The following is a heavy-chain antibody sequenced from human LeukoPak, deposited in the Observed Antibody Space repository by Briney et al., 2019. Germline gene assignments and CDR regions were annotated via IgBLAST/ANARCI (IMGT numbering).Heavy chain of an antibody. CDR3: ARGGYCSGGSCYYHFDY. CDR1: GFTFSSYA. V-gene: IGHV3-30*01. CDR2: ISYDGSNK. J-gene: IGHJ4*02. D-gene: IGHD2-15*01. Sequence: GRSLRLSCAASGFTFSSYAMHWVRQAPGKGLEWVAVISYDGSNKYYADSVKGRFTISRDNSKNTLYLQMNSLRAEDTAVYYCARGGYCSGGSCYYHFDYWGQGTLVTVSS.